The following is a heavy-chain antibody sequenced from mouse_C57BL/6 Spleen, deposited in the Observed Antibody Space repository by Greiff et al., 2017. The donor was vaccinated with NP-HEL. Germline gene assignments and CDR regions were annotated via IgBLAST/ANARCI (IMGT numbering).Heavy chain of an antibody. CDR3: TRIYYGNLYYAMDY. J-gene: IGHJ4*01. CDR1: GFTFSSYA. Sequence: EVQGVESGEGLVKPGGSLKLSCAASGFTFSSYAMSWVRQTPEKRLEWVAYISSGGDYIYYADTVKGRFTISRDNARNTLYLQMSSLKSEDTAMYYCTRIYYGNLYYAMDYWGQGTSVTVSS. CDR2: ISSGGDYI. D-gene: IGHD2-1*01. V-gene: IGHV5-9-1*02.